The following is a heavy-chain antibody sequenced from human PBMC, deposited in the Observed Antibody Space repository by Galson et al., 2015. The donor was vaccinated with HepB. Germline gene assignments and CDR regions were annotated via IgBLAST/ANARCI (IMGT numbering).Heavy chain of an antibody. V-gene: IGHV1-69*04. CDR1: GGTFSSYA. CDR3: ARGDAMVRGFDP. D-gene: IGHD3-10*01. CDR2: IIPILGIA. Sequence: SCKASGGTFSSYAISWVRQAPGQGLEWMGRIIPILGIANYAQKFQGRVTITADKSTSTAYMELSSLRSEDTAVYYCARGDAMVRGFDPWGQGTLVTVSS. J-gene: IGHJ5*02.